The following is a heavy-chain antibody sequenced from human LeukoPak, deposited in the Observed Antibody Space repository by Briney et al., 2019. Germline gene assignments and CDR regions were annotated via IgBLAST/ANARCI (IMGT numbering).Heavy chain of an antibody. D-gene: IGHD6-19*01. J-gene: IGHJ4*02. Sequence: PGGSLRLSCAASGFTFSNYWMSWVRQAPGKGLEWVASIRQHGNEKYFVDSVRGRFTISRDNAKNSLYLQMSSLRAEDTALYYCAKDTSSGLDYWGQGTLVTVSS. CDR2: IRQHGNEK. V-gene: IGHV3-7*03. CDR1: GFTFSNYW. CDR3: AKDTSSGLDY.